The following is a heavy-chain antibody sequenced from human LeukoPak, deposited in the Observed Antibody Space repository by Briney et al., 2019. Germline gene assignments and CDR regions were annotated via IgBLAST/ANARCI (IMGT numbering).Heavy chain of an antibody. J-gene: IGHJ4*02. CDR3: ASRHANTWTFDY. CDR1: GFTFSSQS. D-gene: IGHD1-1*01. V-gene: IGHV3-48*02. Sequence: PGGSLRLSCAASGFTFSSQSMSWVRQAPGKGLEWVSHISSSSSTIYYADSVKGRFTISRDNAKNPLYLHMDSLRDEDTAMYYCASRHANTWTFDYWGQGTLVTVSS. CDR2: ISSSSSTI.